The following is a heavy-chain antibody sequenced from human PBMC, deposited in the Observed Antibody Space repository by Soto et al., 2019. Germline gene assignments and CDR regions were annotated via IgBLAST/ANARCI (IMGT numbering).Heavy chain of an antibody. V-gene: IGHV4-39*01. CDR3: ARHIVVVVAATRNWFFP. CDR2: SCYSGST. Sequence: PSETLSLTCTVSGGSISSSSYYWGWLCEPPGSGLECIGSSCYSGSTYYNQSLKRRVTISVDTSKNQCSLRLSSVTGADTAVYYCARHIVVVVAATRNWFFPWGQGTLVTVSA. D-gene: IGHD2-15*01. J-gene: IGHJ5*02. CDR1: GGSISSSSYY.